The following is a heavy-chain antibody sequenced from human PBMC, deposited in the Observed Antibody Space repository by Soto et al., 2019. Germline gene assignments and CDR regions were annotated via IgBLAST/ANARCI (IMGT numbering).Heavy chain of an antibody. Sequence: SETLSLTCTFSVDSISSFYWSCIRHPAGKGLEWIGRIYSGGRNNYNPSLKSRVTMSVDTSKKQFSLRLSSVTAADTAMYYCARGSSRWDYWGEGTLVTVSS. CDR1: VDSISSFY. CDR3: ARGSSRWDY. V-gene: IGHV4-4*07. J-gene: IGHJ4*02. D-gene: IGHD6-13*01. CDR2: IYSGGRN.